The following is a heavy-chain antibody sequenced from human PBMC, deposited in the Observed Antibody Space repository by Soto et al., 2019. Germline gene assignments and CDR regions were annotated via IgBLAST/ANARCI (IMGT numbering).Heavy chain of an antibody. CDR3: AREDGDLIDY. CDR1: GGSISSYY. CDR2: IYYSGST. D-gene: IGHD2-21*01. V-gene: IGHV4-59*01. J-gene: IGHJ4*02. Sequence: PSETLSLTCTVSGGSISSYYWSWIRQPPGKGLEWIGYIYYSGSTNYNPSLKSRVTISVDTSKNQFSLKLSSVTAADTAVYYCAREDGDLIDYWGQGTLVTVSS.